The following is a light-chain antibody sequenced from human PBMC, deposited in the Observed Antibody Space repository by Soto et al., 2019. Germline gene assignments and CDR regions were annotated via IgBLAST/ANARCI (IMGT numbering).Light chain of an antibody. V-gene: IGLV2-8*01. CDR1: SSDVGGYNY. Sequence: QSVLTQPPSASGSPGQSVTISCTGTSSDVGGYNYVSWYQQHPGKAPKLMISEVSKRPSGVPDRFSGSKSGNTASLTVSGLQAEDEADYYCSSYAGSNYVFGTGTKLTVL. J-gene: IGLJ1*01. CDR2: EVS. CDR3: SSYAGSNYV.